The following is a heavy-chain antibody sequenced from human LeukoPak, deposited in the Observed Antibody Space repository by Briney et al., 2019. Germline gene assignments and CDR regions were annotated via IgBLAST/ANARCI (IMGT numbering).Heavy chain of an antibody. CDR2: ISHGGGTT. CDR1: GFTFSNEA. Sequence: GGSLRLSCAVSGFTFSNEAMVWVRQLRGGGLEWVSTISHGGGTTYYADSVKGRFTISRENSKSTLYLQMNRLRGEDTAVYYCAKDPFALRLGAFDSWGQGTMVTVSS. CDR3: AKDPFALRLGAFDS. V-gene: IGHV3-23*01. D-gene: IGHD3-16*01. J-gene: IGHJ3*01.